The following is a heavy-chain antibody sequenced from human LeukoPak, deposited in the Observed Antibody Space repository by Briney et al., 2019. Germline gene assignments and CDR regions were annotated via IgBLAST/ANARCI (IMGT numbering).Heavy chain of an antibody. CDR2: IFPGDSET. V-gene: IGHV5-51*01. Sequence: GESLRISCKGSGYSFTSYWIGWVRQMPGKGLDWMGIIFPGDSETIYSPSFQGQVTFSADKSINTAYLQWNSLKASDTAIYYCASSESQTKFDYWGQGTLVSVSS. J-gene: IGHJ4*02. CDR3: ASSESQTKFDY. CDR1: GYSFTSYW. D-gene: IGHD1/OR15-1a*01.